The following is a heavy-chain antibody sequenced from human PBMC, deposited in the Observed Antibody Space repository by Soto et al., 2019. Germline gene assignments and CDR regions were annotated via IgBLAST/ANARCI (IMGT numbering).Heavy chain of an antibody. CDR1: GFTFSSYG. J-gene: IGHJ4*02. CDR2: IWYDGSNK. V-gene: IGHV3-33*01. Sequence: GGSLRLSCAASGFTFSSYGMHWVRQAPGKGLEWVAVIWYDGSNKYYADSVKGRFTISRDNSKNTLYLQMNSLRAEDTAVYYCTTDPSPDCSSTSCYPLDYWGQGTLVTVSS. D-gene: IGHD2-2*01. CDR3: TTDPSPDCSSTSCYPLDY.